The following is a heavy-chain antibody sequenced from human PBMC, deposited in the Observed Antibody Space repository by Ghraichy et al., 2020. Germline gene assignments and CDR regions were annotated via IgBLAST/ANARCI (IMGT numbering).Heavy chain of an antibody. D-gene: IGHD4-17*01. Sequence: SETLSLTCTVSGGSISSYYWSWIRQPPGKGLEWIGYIYYSGSTNYNPSLKSRVTISVDTSKNQFSLKLSSVTAADTAVYYCARNAFYGDYVKDYYYYYMDVWGKGTTVTVSS. CDR2: IYYSGST. CDR3: ARNAFYGDYVKDYYYYYMDV. J-gene: IGHJ6*03. V-gene: IGHV4-59*01. CDR1: GGSISSYY.